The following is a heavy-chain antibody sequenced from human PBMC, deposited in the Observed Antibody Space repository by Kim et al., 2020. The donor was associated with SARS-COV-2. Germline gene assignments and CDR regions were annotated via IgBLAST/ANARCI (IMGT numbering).Heavy chain of an antibody. V-gene: IGHV1-2*04. Sequence: ASVKVSSKASGYTFTGYYMHWVRQAPGQGLEWMGWINPNSGGTNYAQKFQGWVTMTRDTSISTAYMELSRLRSDDTAVYYCARSLGQQQLVPDYFDYWGQGTLVTVSS. CDR3: ARSLGQQQLVPDYFDY. CDR1: GYTFTGYY. J-gene: IGHJ4*02. CDR2: INPNSGGT. D-gene: IGHD6-13*01.